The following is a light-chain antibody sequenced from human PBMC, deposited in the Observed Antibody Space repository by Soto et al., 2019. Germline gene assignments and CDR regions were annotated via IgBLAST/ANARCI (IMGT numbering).Light chain of an antibody. Sequence: EIVLTQSPATLSLSPGERATLSCRASQSVSSYLAWYQQKPGQAPRLLIHDASNRATGIPARFSGSGSGTDFPLTISSLEPEDFALVCCQQRSSWPRGTFGQGTKLEIK. CDR2: DAS. J-gene: IGKJ2*02. V-gene: IGKV3-11*01. CDR1: QSVSSY. CDR3: QQRSSWPRGT.